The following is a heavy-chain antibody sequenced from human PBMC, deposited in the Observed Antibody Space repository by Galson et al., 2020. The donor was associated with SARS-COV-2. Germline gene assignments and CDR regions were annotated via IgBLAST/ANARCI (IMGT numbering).Heavy chain of an antibody. V-gene: IGHV4-39*07. CDR3: ARDLPGGSGYYIPNWYFDL. Sequence: SETLSLTCTVSGGSITSTSSGYFWGWIRQPPGKGLEWIGTIYYSGRKYYNPSLKSRVTLSLDTSKNQFSLTLSSVTAADTAVYYCARDLPGGSGYYIPNWYFDLWGPGTLVTVSS. J-gene: IGHJ2*01. CDR1: GGSITSTSSGYF. CDR2: IYYSGRK. D-gene: IGHD3-22*01.